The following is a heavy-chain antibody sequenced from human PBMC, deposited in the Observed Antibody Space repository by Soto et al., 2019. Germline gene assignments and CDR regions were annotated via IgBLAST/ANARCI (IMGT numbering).Heavy chain of an antibody. CDR2: ISAYNGNT. Sequence: AASVKVSCKAAGYTFTSYVISWVRKAPGQGLEWMGWISAYNGNTNYAQKLQGRVTMTTDTSTGTAYMELRSLRSDDTAVYYCARDPTQRITIFGVVIDDYYYYGMDVWGQGTTVTVSS. CDR1: GYTFTSYV. V-gene: IGHV1-18*04. CDR3: ARDPTQRITIFGVVIDDYYYYGMDV. J-gene: IGHJ6*02. D-gene: IGHD3-3*01.